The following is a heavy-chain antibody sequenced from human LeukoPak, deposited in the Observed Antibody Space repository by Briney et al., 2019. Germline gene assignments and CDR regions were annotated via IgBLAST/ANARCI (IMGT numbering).Heavy chain of an antibody. V-gene: IGHV3-30*18. Sequence: GRSLKLSCAASGFTFSNYSIHWVRQAPGKGLEWVAVISYDGSYTYYASSVKGRFTISRDNSKSTLYLQMSSLRVEDTAVYYCAKESKAETTFDSSGSWGEGTLVTVSS. J-gene: IGHJ4*02. CDR2: ISYDGSYT. CDR3: AKESKAETTFDSSGS. CDR1: GFTFSNYS. D-gene: IGHD3-22*01.